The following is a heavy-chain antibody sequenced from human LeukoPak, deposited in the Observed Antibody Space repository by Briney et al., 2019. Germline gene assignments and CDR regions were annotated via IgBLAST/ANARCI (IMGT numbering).Heavy chain of an antibody. D-gene: IGHD2-15*01. J-gene: IGHJ6*03. Sequence: PGGSLRLSCAASGFAFSSYEMNWVRQAPGKGLEWVSYISSSGSTIYYADSVKGRFTISRDNAKNSLYLQMNSLRAEDTAVYYCARDGPDIVVVKGRIYYYYYMDVWGKGTTVTISS. CDR3: ARDGPDIVVVKGRIYYYYYMDV. CDR2: ISSSGSTI. V-gene: IGHV3-48*03. CDR1: GFAFSSYE.